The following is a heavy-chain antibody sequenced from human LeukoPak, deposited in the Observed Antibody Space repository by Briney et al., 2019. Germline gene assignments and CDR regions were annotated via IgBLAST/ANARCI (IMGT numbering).Heavy chain of an antibody. Sequence: GGSLRLSCAASGFTFSTYSMNWVRQAPGKGLEWVSSISRRSTYIYYADSVKGRFTISRDNYKNTLYLQMNSLRAEDTAVYYCAKSKGGDSSWTYYYYYYMDVWGKGTTVTISS. CDR3: AKSKGGDSSWTYYYYYYMDV. CDR2: ISRRSTYI. J-gene: IGHJ6*03. V-gene: IGHV3-21*01. CDR1: GFTFSTYS. D-gene: IGHD6-13*01.